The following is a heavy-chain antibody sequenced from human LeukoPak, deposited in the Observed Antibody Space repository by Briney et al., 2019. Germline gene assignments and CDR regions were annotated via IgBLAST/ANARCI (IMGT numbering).Heavy chain of an antibody. Sequence: GGSLRLSCAASGFTFSSYAMHWVRQAPGKGLEWVAVISYDGSNKYYADSVKGRFTISRDNSKNTLYLQMNSLRAEDTAVYYCARDRGAYYDFWSGYYYYYYYGMDVWGQGTTVTVSS. V-gene: IGHV3-30*04. CDR3: ARDRGAYYDFWSGYYYYYYYGMDV. J-gene: IGHJ6*02. D-gene: IGHD3-3*01. CDR2: ISYDGSNK. CDR1: GFTFSSYA.